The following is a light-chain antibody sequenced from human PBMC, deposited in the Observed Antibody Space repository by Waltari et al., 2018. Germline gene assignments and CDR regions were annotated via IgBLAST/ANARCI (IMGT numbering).Light chain of an antibody. J-gene: IGKJ2*01. CDR3: QQYNNWPPMYT. CDR2: GAS. Sequence: EIVMTQSPATLSVSPGERATLSCRASQSVSSNLAWYQQKPGQAPRLLIYGASTRATGIPARFSGIGSGTEFTLTISSLQSEDVAVYYCQQYNNWPPMYTFGQGTKLEIK. V-gene: IGKV3-15*01. CDR1: QSVSSN.